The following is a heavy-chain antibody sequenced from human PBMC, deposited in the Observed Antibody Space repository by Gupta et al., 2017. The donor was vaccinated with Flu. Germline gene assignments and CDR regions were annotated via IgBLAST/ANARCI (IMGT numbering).Heavy chain of an antibody. CDR3: TLDRLTWSNGFYSKSYFDY. CDR1: GYTFTSNG. J-gene: IGHJ4*02. D-gene: IGHD3-22*01. Sequence: QIQLVQSGAEVKKPGASVKVSCRASGYTFTSNGIGWVRQAPGQGLEWMGWISAYNGVTSYAKEVQGRVTMTTDTATGTAYLELRSLRADDTAVYYCTLDRLTWSNGFYSKSYFDYWGQGTLVTVSS. CDR2: ISAYNGVT. V-gene: IGHV1-18*01.